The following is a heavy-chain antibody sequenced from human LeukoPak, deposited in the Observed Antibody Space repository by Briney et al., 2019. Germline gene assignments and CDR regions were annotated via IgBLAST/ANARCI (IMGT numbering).Heavy chain of an antibody. J-gene: IGHJ4*02. V-gene: IGHV3-74*01. CDR3: ARDAGWGRLDS. D-gene: IGHD3-16*01. CDR2: LASDESNK. Sequence: PGGSLRLSCAASGLTISDSWMHWVRQAPGKGLMWVSRLASDESNKICADSVKGRFTISRDNAKNTLYLQMNSLRVEDTGIYYCARDAGWGRLDSWGQGALVTVSS. CDR1: GLTISDSW.